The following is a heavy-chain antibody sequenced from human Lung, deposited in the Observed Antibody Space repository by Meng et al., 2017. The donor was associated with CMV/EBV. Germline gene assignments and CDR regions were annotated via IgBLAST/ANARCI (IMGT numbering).Heavy chain of an antibody. CDR1: GGSISRGGFN. J-gene: IGHJ5*02. D-gene: IGHD4-17*01. Sequence: QVRLRQADPALLKPQPTLSPTCMDPGGSISRGGFNWCGIRPHPGKGLGLFGYIYYSGSTYYNPSLRSRVAISIDTSKNQFSLKLTSVTAADTAVYFCARTNYGDYNWFDPWGQGTLVTVSS. CDR2: IYYSGST. CDR3: ARTNYGDYNWFDP. V-gene: IGHV4-31*03.